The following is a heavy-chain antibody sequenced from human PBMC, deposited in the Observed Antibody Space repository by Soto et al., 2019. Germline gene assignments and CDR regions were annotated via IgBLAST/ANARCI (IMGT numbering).Heavy chain of an antibody. J-gene: IGHJ4*02. CDR2: IDYSGST. V-gene: IGHV4-59*08. CDR3: ATTSTGGWLRLFDY. Sequence: SETLSLTCTVSGGSISSYYWSWIRQPPGKGLEWVGYIDYSGSTNYNPSLKSRVTISVDTSKNPFSLKLSSVTAADTAVYYCATTSTGGWLRLFDYWGQGTLVTVSS. D-gene: IGHD5-12*01. CDR1: GGSISSYY.